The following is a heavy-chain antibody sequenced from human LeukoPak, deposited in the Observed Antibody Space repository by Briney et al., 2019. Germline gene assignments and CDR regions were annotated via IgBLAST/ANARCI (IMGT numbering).Heavy chain of an antibody. CDR3: ARDNGYSGYDLVFWFDP. Sequence: GASVKVSCKASGYTFTSYAISWVRQAPGQGLEWMGGIIPIFGTANYAQKFQGRVTITADESTSTAYMELSSLRSEDTAVYYCARDNGYSGYDLVFWFDPWGQGTLVTVSS. J-gene: IGHJ5*02. CDR1: GYTFTSYA. D-gene: IGHD5-12*01. CDR2: IIPIFGTA. V-gene: IGHV1-69*13.